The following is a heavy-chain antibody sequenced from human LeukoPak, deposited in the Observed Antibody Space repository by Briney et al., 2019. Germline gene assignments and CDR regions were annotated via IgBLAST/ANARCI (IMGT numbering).Heavy chain of an antibody. CDR2: INPNSGGT. J-gene: IGHJ5*02. CDR3: ATYSREWELLLNWFDP. CDR1: GYTFTGYY. D-gene: IGHD1-26*01. Sequence: VASVKVSCKASGYTFTGYYMHWVRQAPGQGLEWMGWINPNSGGTNYAQKFQGRVTMTRDTSISTAYMELSRLRSEDTAVYYCATYSREWELLLNWFDPWGQGTLVTVSS. V-gene: IGHV1-2*02.